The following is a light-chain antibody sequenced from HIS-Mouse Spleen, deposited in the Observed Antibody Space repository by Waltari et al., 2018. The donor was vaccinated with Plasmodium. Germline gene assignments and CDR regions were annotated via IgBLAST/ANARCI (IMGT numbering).Light chain of an antibody. J-gene: IGLJ2*01. CDR3: SSYAGSNNLV. Sequence: QSALTQPPSASGSPGPSVPISCTGTSSAVGGYDYVSWYQQHPGKAPKLMIYEVSKRPSGVPDRFSGSKSGNTASLTVSGLQAEDEADYYCSSYAGSNNLVFGGGTKLTVL. CDR2: EVS. V-gene: IGLV2-8*01. CDR1: SSAVGGYDY.